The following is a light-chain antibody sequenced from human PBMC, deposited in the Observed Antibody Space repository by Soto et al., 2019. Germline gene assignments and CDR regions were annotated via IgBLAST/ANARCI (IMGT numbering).Light chain of an antibody. V-gene: IGKV3-15*01. CDR3: QQYNNWPLT. CDR1: QSVSSN. Sequence: EIVMTQSPATLSVSTGERATLSCRASQSVSSNLAWYQQKPGQAPRLLIYGASTRATGIPARFSGSGSGTEFTLTISSLQSEDFAVYYCQQYNNWPLTFGGGTKADIK. J-gene: IGKJ4*01. CDR2: GAS.